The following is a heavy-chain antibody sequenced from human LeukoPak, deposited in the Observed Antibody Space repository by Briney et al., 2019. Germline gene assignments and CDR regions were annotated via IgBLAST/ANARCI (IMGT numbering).Heavy chain of an antibody. V-gene: IGHV4-59*01. CDR2: IYYSGST. Sequence: SETLSLTCSVSGGSISSYYWSWLRQPPGKGLEWIGYIYYSGSTSYNPSLKSRVTISVDTSKNRFSLKLSSVTAADTAVYYCARGPEDYFDYWGQGTLVTVSS. J-gene: IGHJ4*02. CDR1: GGSISSYY. CDR3: ARGPEDYFDY.